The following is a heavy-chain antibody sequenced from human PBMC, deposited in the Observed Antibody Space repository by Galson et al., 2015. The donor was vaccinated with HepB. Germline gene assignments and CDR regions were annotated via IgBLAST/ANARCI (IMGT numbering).Heavy chain of an antibody. CDR2: IVVGSGNT. Sequence: SVKVSCKASGFTFTSSAVQWVRQARGQRLEWIGWIVVGSGNTNYAQKFQERVTITRDMSTSTAYMELSSLRSEDTAVYYCARDNWDYYDSSGYYNYYYCMDVWGQGTTVTVSS. CDR1: GFTFTSSA. D-gene: IGHD3-22*01. V-gene: IGHV1-58*01. CDR3: ARDNWDYYDSSGYYNYYYCMDV. J-gene: IGHJ6*02.